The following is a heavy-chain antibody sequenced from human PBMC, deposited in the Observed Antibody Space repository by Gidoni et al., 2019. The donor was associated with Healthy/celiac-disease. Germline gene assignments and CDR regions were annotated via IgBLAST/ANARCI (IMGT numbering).Heavy chain of an antibody. CDR3: ARTYSNYVSYYFDY. Sequence: QVQLQESGPGLVKPSQTLFLPCTVSGGSTSSGGYYWSWIRQHPGKGLEWLGYIYYRWSTYYNPSLKSRVTISVDTSKNQFSLKLSSVTAADTAVYYCARTYSNYVSYYFDYWGQGTLVTVSS. V-gene: IGHV4-31*03. J-gene: IGHJ4*02. D-gene: IGHD4-4*01. CDR2: IYYRWST. CDR1: GGSTSSGGYY.